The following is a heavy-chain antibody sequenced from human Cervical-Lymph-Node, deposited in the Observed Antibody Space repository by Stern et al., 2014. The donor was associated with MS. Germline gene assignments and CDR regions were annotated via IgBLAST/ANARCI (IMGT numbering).Heavy chain of an antibody. D-gene: IGHD3-10*01. J-gene: IGHJ6*02. CDR1: GDSIINYY. CDR2: IFNSGSTNFNSGSA. V-gene: IGHV4-59*01. CDR3: ATQYYFFAMDV. Sequence: QVQLQESAPGLVKPSETLSLTCTVSGDSIINYYWSWIRQPPGKGLEWIGNIFNSGSTNFNSGSANYNPSLKSRATISLDTSKNQFSLKLSSVTPADTAIYYCATQYYFFAMDVWGQGTTVTVSS.